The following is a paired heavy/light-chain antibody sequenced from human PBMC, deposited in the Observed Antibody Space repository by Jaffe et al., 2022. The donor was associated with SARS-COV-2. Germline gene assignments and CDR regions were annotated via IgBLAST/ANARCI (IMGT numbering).Light chain of an antibody. CDR1: QSVLYSSNNKNR. Sequence: DIVMTQSPDSLAVSLGERATINCRSSQSVLYSSNNKNRLAWYQQKPGQPPKMLISWASTRESGVPDRFNGSGSGTDFTLTISSLQAEDVAVYYCQQCYSPPFTFGGGTKVEIK. CDR2: WAS. V-gene: IGKV4-1*01. J-gene: IGKJ4*01. CDR3: QQCYSPPFT.
Heavy chain of an antibody. V-gene: IGHV3-74*01. J-gene: IGHJ4*02. D-gene: IGHD3-16*01. Sequence: EVRLVESGGGLVQPGGSLRLSCAASGFAFSAYWMQWVRQVPGKGLVWVSSVSSDSSVISYADSVKGRFTISRDNAKNTLYLQMNSLRAEDTAVYYCAREDWGAGDFWGQGTLVTVSS. CDR3: AREDWGAGDF. CDR1: GFAFSAYW. CDR2: VSSDSSVI.